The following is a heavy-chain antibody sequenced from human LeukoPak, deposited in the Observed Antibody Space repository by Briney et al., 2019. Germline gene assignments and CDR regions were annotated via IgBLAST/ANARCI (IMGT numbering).Heavy chain of an antibody. J-gene: IGHJ4*02. CDR2: VYYSGST. D-gene: IGHD6-13*01. CDR3: AKTGYSSSSN. Sequence: SETLSLTCTVSGGSVSSSSYYWGWIRRPPGKGLEWVGSVYYSGSTYYNPSLKSRVTISLDTSKNQFSLKLSSVTAADTAVYYCAKTGYSSSSNWGQGTLVTVSS. CDR1: GGSVSSSSYY. V-gene: IGHV4-39*07.